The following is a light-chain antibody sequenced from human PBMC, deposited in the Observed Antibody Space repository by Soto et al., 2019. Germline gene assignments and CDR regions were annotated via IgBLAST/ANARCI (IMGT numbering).Light chain of an antibody. CDR3: QQYGTSSRP. CDR1: QTISRW. V-gene: IGKV1-5*03. J-gene: IGKJ1*01. CDR2: LAS. Sequence: SMFTLSAVMRESVRLSGWASQTISRWLAWYQQKPGKAPKLLIYLASTLQSGVPARFSGSGSATEFTLSISSLQPDDFASYYCQQYGTSSRPLAQVTKV.